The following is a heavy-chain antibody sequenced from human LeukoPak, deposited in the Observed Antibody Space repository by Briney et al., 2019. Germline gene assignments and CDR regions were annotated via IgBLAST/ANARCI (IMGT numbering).Heavy chain of an antibody. CDR2: INHSGST. Sequence: SETLSLTCAVYGGSFSGYYWSWIRQPPGKGLEWIGEINHSGSTNYNPSLKSRVTISVDTSKNQFSLKLSAVTAADTAVYYCARRVVPAAIRAFDIWGQGTMVTVSS. CDR1: GGSFSGYY. J-gene: IGHJ3*02. D-gene: IGHD2-2*02. CDR3: ARRVVPAAIRAFDI. V-gene: IGHV4-34*01.